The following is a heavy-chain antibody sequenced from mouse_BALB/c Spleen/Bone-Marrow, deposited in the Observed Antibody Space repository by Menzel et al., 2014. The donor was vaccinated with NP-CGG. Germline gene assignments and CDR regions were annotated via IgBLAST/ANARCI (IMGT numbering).Heavy chain of an antibody. Sequence: VQLQQSGAELVRPGTSVQLSCKASGYSFTNYWTNWVKQRPGQGLEWIGMIHPSDSESRLNQKFKDKATLTVDKSSTIAYMQLSSPTSEDSAVYYCARGLGEIWGYWGQGTTLTVSS. CDR1: GYSFTNYW. CDR2: IHPSDSES. D-gene: IGHD4-1*01. V-gene: IGHV1-61*01. J-gene: IGHJ2*01. CDR3: ARGLGEIWGY.